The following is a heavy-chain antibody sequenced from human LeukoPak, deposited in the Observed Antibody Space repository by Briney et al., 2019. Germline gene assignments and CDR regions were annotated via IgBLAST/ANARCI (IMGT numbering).Heavy chain of an antibody. J-gene: IGHJ4*02. D-gene: IGHD1-20*01. V-gene: IGHV4-4*07. CDR3: AINLFYNRGISGTDGDY. CDR2: IYTSGST. Sequence: SETLSLTCAASGFTISSYYLSWIRQPAGKGLEWIGRIYTSGSTNYNPSLKSRVTMSVDTSKNKFPLKRSSETAADTAVYYWAINLFYNRGISGTDGDYWGQGTLVTVSS. CDR1: GFTISSYY.